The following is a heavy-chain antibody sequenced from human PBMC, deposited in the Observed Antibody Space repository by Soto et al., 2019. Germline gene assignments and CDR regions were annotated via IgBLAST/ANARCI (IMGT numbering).Heavy chain of an antibody. J-gene: IGHJ4*02. CDR3: AKALYYYDTSGYQ. V-gene: IGHV3-23*01. Sequence: EVQLLESGGGLVQPGGSLRLSCAASGFTFSSYAMSWVRQAPGKGLEWVSAISGSGGSTYYADSVKGRFTISRDNSKNTLYLQMKSLRAEDTAVYYCAKALYYYDTSGYQWGQGTLVTVYS. CDR1: GFTFSSYA. D-gene: IGHD3-22*01. CDR2: ISGSGGST.